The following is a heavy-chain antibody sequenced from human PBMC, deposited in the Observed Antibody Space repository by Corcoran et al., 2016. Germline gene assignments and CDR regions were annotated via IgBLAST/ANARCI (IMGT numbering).Heavy chain of an antibody. J-gene: IGHJ4*02. CDR2: IRSKIYGGAP. CDR1: EFTFGDYG. CDR3: ARGRTEAGAKYYFDY. D-gene: IGHD1-26*01. V-gene: IGHV3-49*03. Sequence: EVQLVESGGGLVQPGRYLRLSCTASEFTFGDYGMGWFRQAPGKGLEWVAFIRSKIYGGAPEYAASVRDRFSVSRDDSTSIAYLQMKNLKTDDTALYYCARGRTEAGAKYYFDYWGQGSLVTVSS.